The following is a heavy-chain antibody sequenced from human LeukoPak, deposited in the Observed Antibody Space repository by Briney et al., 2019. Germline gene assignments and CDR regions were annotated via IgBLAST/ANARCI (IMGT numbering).Heavy chain of an antibody. CDR1: GFTFSSYW. V-gene: IGHV3-7*01. D-gene: IGHD3-22*01. J-gene: IGHJ4*02. Sequence: GGSLRLSCAASGFTFSSYWMSWVRQAPGKGLEWVANIKQDGSEKYYVDSVKGRFTISRDNAKNSLYLQMNSLRAEDTAMYYCASSSSGYYYPDYWGQGTLVTVSS. CDR3: ASSSSGYYYPDY. CDR2: IKQDGSEK.